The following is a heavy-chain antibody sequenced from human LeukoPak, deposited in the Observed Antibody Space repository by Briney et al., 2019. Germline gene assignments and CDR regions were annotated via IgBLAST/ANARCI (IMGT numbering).Heavy chain of an antibody. J-gene: IGHJ4*02. V-gene: IGHV3-7*01. Sequence: GGSLRLSCAASGFTFSSYWMSWVRQAPGKGLEWVANIRQDGSEKYYVDSVKGQFTISRDNAKNSLYLQMNSLRAEDTAVYYCARENRSTSCCFDYWGQGTLVTVSS. CDR2: IRQDGSEK. CDR3: ARENRSTSCCFDY. CDR1: GFTFSSYW. D-gene: IGHD2-2*01.